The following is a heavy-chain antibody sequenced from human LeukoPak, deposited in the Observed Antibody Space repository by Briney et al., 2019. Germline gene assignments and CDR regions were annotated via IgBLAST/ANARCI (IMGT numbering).Heavy chain of an antibody. Sequence: KPSETLSLTCTVSGGSISTYYWSWIRQPPGKGLEWIGYIYYSGSTNYNPSLKSRVTISVNTSKHQFSLKLSSVTAADTGVYYCARQTNSTWSLYMDVWGKGTTVTVSS. J-gene: IGHJ6*03. CDR1: GGSISTYY. D-gene: IGHD6-13*01. CDR3: ARQTNSTWSLYMDV. CDR2: IYYSGST. V-gene: IGHV4-59*08.